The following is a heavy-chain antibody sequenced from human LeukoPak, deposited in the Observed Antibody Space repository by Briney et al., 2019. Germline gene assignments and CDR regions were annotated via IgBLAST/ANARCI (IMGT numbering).Heavy chain of an antibody. D-gene: IGHD3-10*01. V-gene: IGHV4-38-2*02. CDR3: ARDSPRPPHYYGSGSYYVTFDY. Sequence: SETLSLTCTVSGYSISSGYYWGWIRQPPGKGLEWIGEINHSGSTNYNPSLKSRVTISVDTSKNQFSLKLSSVTAADTAVYYCARDSPRPPHYYGSGSYYVTFDYWGQGTLVTVSS. CDR1: GYSISSGYY. CDR2: INHSGST. J-gene: IGHJ4*02.